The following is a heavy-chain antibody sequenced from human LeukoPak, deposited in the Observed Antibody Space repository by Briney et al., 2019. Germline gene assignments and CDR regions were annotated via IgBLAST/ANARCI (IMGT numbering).Heavy chain of an antibody. CDR1: GFTFSSYV. Sequence: PGGSLRLSCAASGFTFSSYVMHWVRQAPGKGLEWVASISYDGSEIYYGDSVRGRFTISRDNAKNSLYLQMSSLRAEDTAIYYCACGPQYGGSFAYWGQGTQVTVSS. CDR2: ISYDGSEI. V-gene: IGHV3-30*03. J-gene: IGHJ4*02. D-gene: IGHD1-26*01. CDR3: ACGPQYGGSFAY.